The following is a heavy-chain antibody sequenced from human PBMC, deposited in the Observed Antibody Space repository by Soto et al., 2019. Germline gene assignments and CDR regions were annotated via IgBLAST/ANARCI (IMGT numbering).Heavy chain of an antibody. CDR1: GFTFSDYY. J-gene: IGHJ4*02. D-gene: IGHD5-18*01. Sequence: LRLSCAASGFTFSDYYMSWIRQAPGKGLEWVSSITSSGSTTYYTDSVKGRFTISRDNAKNSLYLQMNSLRAEDTAVYYCARERYTYGPYYFDYWGQGTLVTVSS. CDR2: ITSSGSTT. CDR3: ARERYTYGPYYFDY. V-gene: IGHV3-11*01.